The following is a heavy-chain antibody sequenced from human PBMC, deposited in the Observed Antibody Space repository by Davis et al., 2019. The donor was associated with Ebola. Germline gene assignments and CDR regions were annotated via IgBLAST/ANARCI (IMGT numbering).Heavy chain of an antibody. V-gene: IGHV3-13*01. J-gene: IGHJ4*02. CDR2: IGTAGDT. Sequence: GGSLRLSCAASGFTFSSYDMHCVRQVTGKGLEWVSAIGTAGDTYYPGSAKGRFTISRENAKNYLYLQMDSLRAGDTAVYYCARARIGGGYFDYWGQGTLVTVSS. D-gene: IGHD2-15*01. CDR3: ARARIGGGYFDY. CDR1: GFTFSSYD.